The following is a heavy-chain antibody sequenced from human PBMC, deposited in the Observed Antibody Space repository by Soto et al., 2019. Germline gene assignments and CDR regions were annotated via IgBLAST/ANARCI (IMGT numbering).Heavy chain of an antibody. CDR1: GFTFSSYP. D-gene: IGHD3-22*01. V-gene: IGHV3-23*01. J-gene: IGHJ4*02. CDR2: ISGSGTNT. Sequence: LRLSCAASGFTFSSYPMSWVRQAPGKGLEWVSAISGSGTNTYYADSVKGRFTISRDNSKNTLYLQMNSLRAEDTALYYCAKGGPYYYDSTGYYDYWGQGTLVTVSS. CDR3: AKGGPYYYDSTGYYDY.